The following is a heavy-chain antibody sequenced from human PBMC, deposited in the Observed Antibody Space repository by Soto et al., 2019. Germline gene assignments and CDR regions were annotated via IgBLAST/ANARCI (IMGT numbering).Heavy chain of an antibody. CDR3: AKDKGYYYGMDV. J-gene: IGHJ6*02. CDR1: GFTFSSYA. CDR2: ISGSGGST. V-gene: IGHV3-23*01. Sequence: HPGGSLRLSCAASGFTFSSYAMSWVRQAPGKGLEWVSAISGSGGSTYYADSVKGRFTISRDNPKNTLYLQMNSLRAEDTAVYYCAKDKGYYYGMDVWGQGTTVTVSS.